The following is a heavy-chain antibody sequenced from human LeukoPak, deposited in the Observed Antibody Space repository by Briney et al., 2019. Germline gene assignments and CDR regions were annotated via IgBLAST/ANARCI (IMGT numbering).Heavy chain of an antibody. CDR2: ISYDGSNK. Sequence: GRSLRLSCAASGFTFSSYGMHWVRQAPGKGREWVAVISYDGSNKYYADSVKGRFTISRDNSKNTLYLQMNSLRAEDTAVYYCARRGYCSGGSCPKVYYFDYWGQGTLVTVSS. CDR1: GFTFSSYG. CDR3: ARRGYCSGGSCPKVYYFDY. J-gene: IGHJ4*02. D-gene: IGHD2-15*01. V-gene: IGHV3-30*03.